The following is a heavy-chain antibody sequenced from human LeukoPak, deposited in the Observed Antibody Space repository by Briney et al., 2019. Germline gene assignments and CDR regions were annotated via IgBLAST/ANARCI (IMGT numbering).Heavy chain of an antibody. CDR1: GGSISSSSYY. V-gene: IGHV4-39*01. J-gene: IGHJ4*02. CDR3: ARGERYSSGWYGEYYFDY. CDR2: IYYRGST. Sequence: SETLSLTCTVSGGSISSSSYYWGWIRQPPGKGLEWIGSIYYRGSTYYNPSLKSRVTISVDTSKNQFSLKLSSVTAADTAVYYCARGERYSSGWYGEYYFDYWGQGTLVTVSS. D-gene: IGHD6-19*01.